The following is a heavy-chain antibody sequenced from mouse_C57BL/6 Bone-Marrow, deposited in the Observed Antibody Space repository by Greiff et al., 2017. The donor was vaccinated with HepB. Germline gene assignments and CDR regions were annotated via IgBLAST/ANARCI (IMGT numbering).Heavy chain of an antibody. CDR3: ARITTVVATSYYAMDY. D-gene: IGHD1-1*01. CDR1: GFTFSDYY. Sequence: EVKLVESGGGLVQPGGSLKLSCAASGFTFSDYYMYWVRQTPEKRLEWVAYISNGGGSTYYPDTVKGRFTISRDNAKNTLYLQMSRLKSEDTAMYYCARITTVVATSYYAMDYWGQGTSVTVSS. CDR2: ISNGGGST. J-gene: IGHJ4*01. V-gene: IGHV5-12*01.